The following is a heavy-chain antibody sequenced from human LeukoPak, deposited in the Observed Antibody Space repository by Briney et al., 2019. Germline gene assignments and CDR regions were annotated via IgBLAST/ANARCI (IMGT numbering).Heavy chain of an antibody. CDR3: ARGPPTDYYDSSGFYYVFDY. CDR2: ISYSGST. J-gene: IGHJ4*02. V-gene: IGHV4-59*12. Sequence: PSETLSLTCTVSGDSISSYYWSWIRQPPGKGLEWIACISYSGSTKYNPSLKSRVTISVDTSKNQFSLKLSSVTAADTAVYFCARGPPTDYYDSSGFYYVFDYWGQGTLVTVSS. D-gene: IGHD3-22*01. CDR1: GDSISSYY.